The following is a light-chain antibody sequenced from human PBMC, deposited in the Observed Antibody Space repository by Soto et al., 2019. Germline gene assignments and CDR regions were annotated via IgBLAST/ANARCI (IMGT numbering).Light chain of an antibody. V-gene: IGKV3-11*01. J-gene: IGKJ2*01. Sequence: EIVLTQSPASLPLSAGESVTLSCRASHSVDTMVAWYQQQVGRTPRLLIYETSNRATGVPGRFSGSGSGTDFTLTISRLEPEDCAVYFCQVRTDWPPFKYAFGQGTKLEV. CDR1: HSVDTM. CDR2: ETS. CDR3: QVRTDWPPFKYA.